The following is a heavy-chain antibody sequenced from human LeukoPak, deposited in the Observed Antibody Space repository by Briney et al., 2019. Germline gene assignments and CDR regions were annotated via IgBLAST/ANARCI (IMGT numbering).Heavy chain of an antibody. V-gene: IGHV4-39*07. CDR2: IYYSGST. Sequence: PSETLSLTCTVSGGSISTSDYSWGWIRQPPGKGLEWIGSIYYSGSTYYNPSLKSRVTISVDTSKNQFSLKLSSVTAADTAVYYCARLVTMVRGVIPYYYYYMDVWGKGTTVTISS. J-gene: IGHJ6*03. CDR1: GGSISTSDYS. D-gene: IGHD3-10*01. CDR3: ARLVTMVRGVIPYYYYYMDV.